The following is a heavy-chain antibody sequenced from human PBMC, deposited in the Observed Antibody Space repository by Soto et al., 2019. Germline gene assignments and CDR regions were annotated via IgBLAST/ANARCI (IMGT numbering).Heavy chain of an antibody. Sequence: QVQLQESGPGLVKPSQTLSLTCTVSGGSIRSGGYYWSWIRQHPVRGPEWIGFIDNSGSAYYYPSLKSRVTISVDTSKNQFSLKMSSVTPADTAVYYCTGVGNGKWFDPWGQGTLVNVSS. V-gene: IGHV4-31*03. D-gene: IGHD4-4*01. J-gene: IGHJ5*02. CDR1: GGSIRSGGYY. CDR2: IDNSGSA. CDR3: TGVGNGKWFDP.